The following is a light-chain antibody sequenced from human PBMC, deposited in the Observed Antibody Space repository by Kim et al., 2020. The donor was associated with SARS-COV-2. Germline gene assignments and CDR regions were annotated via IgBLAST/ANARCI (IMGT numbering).Light chain of an antibody. J-gene: IGKJ1*01. CDR2: SMS. CDR1: QYVSNN. CDR3: QQYNNWPRN. Sequence: EIVMTQSPGILSVSPGQRVTLSCRASQYVSNNLAWYQQKPGQPPRPLIYSMSTRATGVPDRFSGSGSGIDFTLTINSLQSEDFAAYYCQQYNNWPRNFGQGTKVEI. V-gene: IGKV3-15*01.